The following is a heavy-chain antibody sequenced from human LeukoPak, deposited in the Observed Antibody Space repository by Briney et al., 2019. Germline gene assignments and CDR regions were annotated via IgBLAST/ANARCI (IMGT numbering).Heavy chain of an antibody. CDR3: AKNVVVKRYIDF. J-gene: IGHJ4*02. Sequence: GGSLRLSCAASGFTFSNHALSWVRQAPGKGLQWVAVISGGGRTTEYADFVKGRFTISRDNSKNTLSLQMNSLTVEDTAIYFCAKNVVVKRYIDFWGQGTLVTVSS. D-gene: IGHD2-15*01. CDR2: ISGGGRTT. V-gene: IGHV3-23*01. CDR1: GFTFSNHA.